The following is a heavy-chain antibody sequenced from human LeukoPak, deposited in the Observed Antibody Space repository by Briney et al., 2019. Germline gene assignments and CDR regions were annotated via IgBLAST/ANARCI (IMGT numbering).Heavy chain of an antibody. D-gene: IGHD3-10*01. CDR1: GFTFSSYA. J-gene: IGHJ4*02. CDR2: ISGSGGST. V-gene: IGHV3-23*01. Sequence: GASLRLSCAASGFTFSSYAMSWVRQAPGKGLEWVSAISGSGGSTYYADSVKGRFTISRDNSKNTLYLQMNSLRAEDTAVYYCAKDRVVGKTLGGVWFGVYYFDYWGQGTLVTVSS. CDR3: AKDRVVGKTLGGVWFGVYYFDY.